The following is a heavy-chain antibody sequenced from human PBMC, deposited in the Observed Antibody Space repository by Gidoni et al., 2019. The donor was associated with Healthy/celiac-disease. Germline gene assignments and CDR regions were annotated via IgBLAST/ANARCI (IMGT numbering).Heavy chain of an antibody. D-gene: IGHD2-2*01. CDR3: ASWDQLTVYYYGMDV. V-gene: IGHV3-21*01. J-gene: IGHJ6*02. Sequence: EVQQVESGGGLVKPTGTLRRSCAASGFPFSSYSMSWVRQAPGKGRGWVSSLRSSSSYIFDADSVQGRFTISRDNAKNSLYLQMNSLRAEDAAVYYCASWDQLTVYYYGMDVWGQGTTVTVSS. CDR2: LRSSSSYI. CDR1: GFPFSSYS.